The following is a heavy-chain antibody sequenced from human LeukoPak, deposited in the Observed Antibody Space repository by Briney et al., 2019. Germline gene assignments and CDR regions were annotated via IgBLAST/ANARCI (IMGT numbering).Heavy chain of an antibody. D-gene: IGHD5-12*01. V-gene: IGHV3-23*01. J-gene: IGHJ5*02. CDR2: ISGSGGST. Sequence: LLGGSLRLSCAASGFTFSSYAMSWVRQAPGKGLEWVSAISGSGGSTYYADSVKGRFTISRDNSKNTLYLQMNSLRAEDTAVYYCANHKGYSGYAPTGFDPWGQGTLVTVSS. CDR3: ANHKGYSGYAPTGFDP. CDR1: GFTFSSYA.